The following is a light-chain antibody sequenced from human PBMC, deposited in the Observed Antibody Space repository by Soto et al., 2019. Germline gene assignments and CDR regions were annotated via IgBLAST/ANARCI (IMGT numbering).Light chain of an antibody. CDR3: QQYNNRPPWT. CDR2: AAS. J-gene: IGKJ1*01. Sequence: EIVMTQSPGTLSVSPVERATLSCMASQTIDTNLAWYQQKPGQAPRLLIFAASTRATGIPARFSGSGSGTEFSLTITSLQSEDFALYYCQQYNNRPPWTFGQGTKVDIK. V-gene: IGKV3-15*01. CDR1: QTIDTN.